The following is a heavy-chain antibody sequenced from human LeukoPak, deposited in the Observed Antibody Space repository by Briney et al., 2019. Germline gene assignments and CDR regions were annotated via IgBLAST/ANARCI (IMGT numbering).Heavy chain of an antibody. CDR3: ARFVWLGDLSGYYYYMDV. CDR2: IYYSGST. D-gene: IGHD3-10*01. V-gene: IGHV4-59*01. CDR1: GGSISSYY. Sequence: PSETLSLTCTVSGGSISSYYWSWIRQPPGKGLEWIGYIYYSGSTNYNPSLKSRVTISVDTSKNQFSLKLSSVTAADTAVYYCARFVWLGDLSGYYYYMDVWGKGTTVTVSS. J-gene: IGHJ6*03.